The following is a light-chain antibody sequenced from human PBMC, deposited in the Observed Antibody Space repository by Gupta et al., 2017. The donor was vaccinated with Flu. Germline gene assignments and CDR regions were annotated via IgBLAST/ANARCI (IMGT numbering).Light chain of an antibody. J-gene: IGLJ3*02. V-gene: IGLV1-51*02. CDR1: SSNIGDNY. CDR3: ETWSTGLSGGNVM. CDR2: ENN. Sequence: QSMLTQPPSLSAAPGQQVAIPFSGSSSNIGDNYVSWYQQLPGTAPKLLIYENNKRPSGIPDRFSGSKAGTAATMGIAGLQTGEEADYYCETWSTGLSGGNVMFGGGTKLTVL.